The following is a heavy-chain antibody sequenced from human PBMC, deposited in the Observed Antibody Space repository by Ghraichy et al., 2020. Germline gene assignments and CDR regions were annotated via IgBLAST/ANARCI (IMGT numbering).Heavy chain of an antibody. D-gene: IGHD5-24*01. CDR3: ARLQGYMATQTPEFDY. Sequence: SETLSLTCTVSGGSISSYYWSWIRQPPGKGLEWIGYIYYSGSTNYNPSLKSRVTISVDTSKNQFSLKLSSVTAADTAVYYCARLQGYMATQTPEFDYWGQGTLVTVSS. V-gene: IGHV4-59*01. CDR2: IYYSGST. CDR1: GGSISSYY. J-gene: IGHJ4*02.